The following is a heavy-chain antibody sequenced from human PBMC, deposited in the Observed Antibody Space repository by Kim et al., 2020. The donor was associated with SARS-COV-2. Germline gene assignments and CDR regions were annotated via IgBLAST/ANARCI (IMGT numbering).Heavy chain of an antibody. CDR3: TRVSGTPLASWEDFD. Sequence: GGSLRLSCGASGFTFSDSAMHWVRRASGKGLEWVARIRSKVNGYATAYSASVRGRITISSDDSRNTAYLQMNSPKTADTAVYSCTRVSGTPLASWEDFD. V-gene: IGHV3-73*01. J-gene: IGHJ3*02. CDR2: IRSKVNGYAT. D-gene: IGHD1-1*01. CDR1: GFTFSDSA.